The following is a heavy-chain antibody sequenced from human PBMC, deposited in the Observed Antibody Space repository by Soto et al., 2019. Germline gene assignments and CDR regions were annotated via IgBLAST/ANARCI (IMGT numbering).Heavy chain of an antibody. Sequence: QVQLQESGPGLVKPSETLSLTCTVSGDSISNYYWNWIRQPPGKGLEWIGYISYTGSTNYNPSLKPRVTMSVDTSKNQFSLRLTSVTAADTALYYCARSPYGDRPYNWFDHWGQGTLVTVSS. V-gene: IGHV4-59*08. CDR1: GDSISNYY. J-gene: IGHJ5*02. CDR3: ARSPYGDRPYNWFDH. D-gene: IGHD4-17*01. CDR2: ISYTGST.